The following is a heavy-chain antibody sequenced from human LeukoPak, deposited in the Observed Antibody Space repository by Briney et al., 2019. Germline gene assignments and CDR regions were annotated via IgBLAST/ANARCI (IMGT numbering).Heavy chain of an antibody. CDR1: GYTFTSYD. CDR3: ARGRGESNWFDP. D-gene: IGHD3-16*01. CDR2: MNPNSGNT. J-gene: IGHJ5*02. Sequence: ASVKVSCRASGYTFTSYDINWVRQATGQGLEWMGWMNPNSGNTGYAQKFQGRVTMTRNTSISTAYMELSSLRSEDTAVYYCARGRGESNWFDPWGQGTLVTVSS. V-gene: IGHV1-8*01.